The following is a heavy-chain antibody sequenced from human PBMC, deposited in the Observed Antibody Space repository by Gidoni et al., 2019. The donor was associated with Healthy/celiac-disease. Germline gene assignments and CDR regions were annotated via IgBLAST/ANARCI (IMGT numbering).Heavy chain of an antibody. V-gene: IGHV3-33*01. CDR2: IWYHGSNI. CDR3: ARQNYDSSGEYPFEGAFDI. Sequence: LEWVSVIWYHGSNIYYADSVKGRINISRDNSENTLYLQMNNLRPEGTAVYDCARQNYDSSGEYPFEGAFDIWGQGTMVTVSS. J-gene: IGHJ3*02. D-gene: IGHD3-22*01.